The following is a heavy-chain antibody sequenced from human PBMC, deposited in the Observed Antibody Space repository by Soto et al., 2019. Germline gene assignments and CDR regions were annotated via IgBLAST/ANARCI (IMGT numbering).Heavy chain of an antibody. CDR2: IRGNGDPP. V-gene: IGHV3-64D*06. CDR3: VKSRGGNNFDFFD. CDR1: GFTFSSYA. Sequence: GGSLRLSCSASGFTFSSYAMHWVRQAPGKGLEYVSGIRGNGDPPFYADSVKGRFTISRDNSKDTLYLQMSSLSADDTAVYYCVKSRGGNNFDFFDWGQGALVTVSS. J-gene: IGHJ4*02. D-gene: IGHD5-12*01.